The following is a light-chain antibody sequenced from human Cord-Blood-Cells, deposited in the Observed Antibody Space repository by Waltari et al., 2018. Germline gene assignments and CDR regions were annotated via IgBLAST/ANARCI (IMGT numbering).Light chain of an antibody. CDR3: CSYAGSSTYV. CDR1: SSDVGSYNL. Sequence: QSALTQPASVSGSPGQSLTISCTGTSSDVGSYNLVSWYQQHPGKAPKLMIYEGSKRPSGVSNRFSGSKSGNTASLTISGLQAEDEAVYYCCSYAGSSTYVFGTGTKVTVL. V-gene: IGLV2-23*01. CDR2: EGS. J-gene: IGLJ1*01.